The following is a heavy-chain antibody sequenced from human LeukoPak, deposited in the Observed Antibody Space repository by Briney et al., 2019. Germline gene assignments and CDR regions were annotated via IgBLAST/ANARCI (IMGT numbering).Heavy chain of an antibody. CDR3: ARDDLLPRNWFDP. V-gene: IGHV3-20*04. D-gene: IGHD3-22*01. CDR1: GFKFDDYG. Sequence: GGSLRLSCTASGFKFDDYGMTWVRQAPGKGLEWVSDINWNGDSRGYAHSVRGRFTIYRDNSKNSLYLQMNSLRVEDTAFYYCARDDLLPRNWFDPWGQGTLVTVSS. CDR2: INWNGDSR. J-gene: IGHJ5*02.